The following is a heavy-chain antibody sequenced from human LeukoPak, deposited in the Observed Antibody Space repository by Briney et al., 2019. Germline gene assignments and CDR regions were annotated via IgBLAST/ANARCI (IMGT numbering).Heavy chain of an antibody. V-gene: IGHV3-33*01. CDR2: IWYDGSNI. D-gene: IGHD3-22*01. Sequence: GGSLRLSCAASGFAFSSYGMHWVRQAPGKGLEWLAVIWYDGSNIYYADPVKGRFAISRDNSKNTLYLQINSLRAEDTAVYYCARARNDYDTSSFSALDYWGQGTLVTVSS. J-gene: IGHJ4*02. CDR1: GFAFSSYG. CDR3: ARARNDYDTSSFSALDY.